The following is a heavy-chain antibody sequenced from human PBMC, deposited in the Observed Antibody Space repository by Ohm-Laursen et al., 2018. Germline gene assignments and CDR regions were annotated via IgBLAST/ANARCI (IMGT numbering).Heavy chain of an antibody. V-gene: IGHV4-34*01. Sequence: SDTLSLTCAVYGGSFSGYYWSWIRQPPGQGLEWIGEINHSGSTNYNPSLKSRVTISVDTSKNQFSLKLSSVTAADTAVYYCARGIRNGSGSYYNVHYFDYWGQGTLVTVSS. D-gene: IGHD3-10*01. CDR3: ARGIRNGSGSYYNVHYFDY. CDR2: INHSGST. CDR1: GGSFSGYY. J-gene: IGHJ4*02.